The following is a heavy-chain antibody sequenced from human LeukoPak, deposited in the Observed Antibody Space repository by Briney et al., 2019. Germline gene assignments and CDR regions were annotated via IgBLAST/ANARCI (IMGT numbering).Heavy chain of an antibody. D-gene: IGHD3-22*01. Sequence: GGSLRLSCAASGFTFSSIAMSWVRQAPGKGPEWLSGISASGGTRYYADSVKGRFTISKDNSKNALYLQMDSLRAEDTAVYYCARVPHYYDTSGYSYFDYWGQGSRVTVSS. J-gene: IGHJ4*02. CDR3: ARVPHYYDTSGYSYFDY. CDR2: ISASGGTR. V-gene: IGHV3-23*01. CDR1: GFTFSSIA.